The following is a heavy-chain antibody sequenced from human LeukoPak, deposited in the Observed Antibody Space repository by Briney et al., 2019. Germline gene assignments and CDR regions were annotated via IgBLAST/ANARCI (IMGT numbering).Heavy chain of an antibody. CDR1: GLTFRNAW. D-gene: IGHD3-22*01. V-gene: IGHV3-15*01. J-gene: IGHJ4*02. Sequence: PGGSLRLSCAASGLTFRNAWMTWVRQAPGKGLEWVGLIKSKADGETTHYAAPVKGRFTILRDDSKNTMYLQMNSLKTEDKAVYYCTTRKYDSSYFGDYWGQGTLVTVSS. CDR3: TTRKYDSSYFGDY. CDR2: IKSKADGETT.